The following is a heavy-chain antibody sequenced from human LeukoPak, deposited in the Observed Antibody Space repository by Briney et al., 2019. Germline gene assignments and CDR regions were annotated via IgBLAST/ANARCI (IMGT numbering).Heavy chain of an antibody. Sequence: GGSLRLSCAASGFTFSSYGMSWVRQAPGKGLEWVSAISGSGGSTYYADSVKGRFTISRDNAKNSLYLQMNSLRAEDTALYYCTRDFQQMVDWGQGTLVTVSS. CDR3: TRDFQQMVD. CDR1: GFTFSSYG. D-gene: IGHD6-13*01. V-gene: IGHV3-23*01. J-gene: IGHJ4*02. CDR2: ISGSGGST.